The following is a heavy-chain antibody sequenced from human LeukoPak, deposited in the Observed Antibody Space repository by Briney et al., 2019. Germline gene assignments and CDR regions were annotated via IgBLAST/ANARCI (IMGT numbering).Heavy chain of an antibody. Sequence: GGSLRLSCAVSGLTFNNYAMSWVRQAPGKGLEWVSGISGRGASKYYADSVKGRFTLSRDNAKNSLYLQMNSLRAEDTAVYYCATSLSGWGTDHYMNVWGKGTTVTISS. CDR2: ISGRGASK. J-gene: IGHJ6*03. CDR1: GLTFNNYA. D-gene: IGHD6-19*01. CDR3: ATSLSGWGTDHYMNV. V-gene: IGHV3-23*01.